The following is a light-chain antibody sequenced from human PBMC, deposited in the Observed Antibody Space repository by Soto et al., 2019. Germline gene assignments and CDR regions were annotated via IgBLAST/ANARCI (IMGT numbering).Light chain of an antibody. CDR2: GAS. CDR3: QQYGSYSQT. V-gene: IGKV1-5*01. J-gene: IGKJ1*01. Sequence: DIQMTQSPSTLSASVGDRVTITCRASQSISNWLAWYQQKPGKAPNLLIQGASSLESGVPSRFSGSGSGTEFSLAISSLQPDDFAAEYGQQYGSYSQTFGQGTKVEIK. CDR1: QSISNW.